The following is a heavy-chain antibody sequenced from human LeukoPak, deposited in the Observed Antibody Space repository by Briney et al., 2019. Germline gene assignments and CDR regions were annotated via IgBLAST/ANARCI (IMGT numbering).Heavy chain of an antibody. CDR3: ARTMSGYYRPHYYYGMDV. V-gene: IGHV2-70*01. CDR1: GFSLSTSGMC. Sequence: SGPTLVNPTQTLTLTCTFSGFSLSTSGMCVSWIRQPPGKALEWLALIDWDDDKYYSTSLKTRLTISKDTSKNQVVLTMTNMDPVDTATYYCARTMSGYYRPHYYYGMDVWGQGTTVTVSS. J-gene: IGHJ6*02. D-gene: IGHD3-3*01. CDR2: IDWDDDK.